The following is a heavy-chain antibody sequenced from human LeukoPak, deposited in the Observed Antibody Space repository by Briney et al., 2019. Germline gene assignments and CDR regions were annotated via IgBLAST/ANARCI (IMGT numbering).Heavy chain of an antibody. CDR3: TRGPIQLWVHNGIDV. D-gene: IGHD1-1*01. CDR2: NKSKAYRGTT. Sequence: GSLKTPCTTFGIPLCYHCNGRVRQASGKGPEWVGFNKSKAYRGTTEYAAAVKGRFTISRDDLNSIAYLQMSSLKIEDTAIYYCTRGPIQLWVHNGIDVWGQGTTVTVSS. V-gene: IGHV3-49*04. J-gene: IGHJ6*02. CDR1: GIPLCYHC.